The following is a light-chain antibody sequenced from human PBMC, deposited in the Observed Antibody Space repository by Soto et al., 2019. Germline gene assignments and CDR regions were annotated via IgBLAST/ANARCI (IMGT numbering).Light chain of an antibody. CDR2: DVT. Sequence: QSVLTQPASVSGSPGQSITISCTGTSSDVGGYNSVSWYRQDPGKAPTLMIYDVTNRPSGVSNRFSGSKSGNTASLTISGLQAEDEADYHCSSFTSSITYVFGTGTKVTV. V-gene: IGLV2-14*01. CDR3: SSFTSSITYV. CDR1: SSDVGGYNS. J-gene: IGLJ1*01.